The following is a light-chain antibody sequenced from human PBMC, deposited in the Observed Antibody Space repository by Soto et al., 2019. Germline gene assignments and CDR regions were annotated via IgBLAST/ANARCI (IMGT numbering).Light chain of an antibody. CDR1: QSFSNTS. J-gene: IGKJ1*01. Sequence: EIVLTQSPGTLSLSPGERATLSCRASQSFSNTSLAWYHQKPGGPPRLVISGASSRATGIPDRFSGSVSGTDFTLTIIRLEPEDFAVDYFQQYGTTPWTFGQGTNVEFK. CDR3: QQYGTTPWT. CDR2: GAS. V-gene: IGKV3-20*01.